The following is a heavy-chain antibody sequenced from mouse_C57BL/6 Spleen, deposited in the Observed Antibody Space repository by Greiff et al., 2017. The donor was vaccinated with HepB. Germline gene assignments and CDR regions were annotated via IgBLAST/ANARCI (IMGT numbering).Heavy chain of an antibody. D-gene: IGHD1-1*01. CDR2: IDPETGGT. V-gene: IGHV1-15*01. Sequence: LQESGAELVRPGASVTLSCKASGYTFTDYEMHWVKQTPVHGLEWIGAIDPETGGTAYNQKFKGKAILTADKSSSTAYMELRSLTSEDSAVYYCTRDGYYGDYAMDYWGQGTSVTVSS. J-gene: IGHJ4*01. CDR1: GYTFTDYE. CDR3: TRDGYYGDYAMDY.